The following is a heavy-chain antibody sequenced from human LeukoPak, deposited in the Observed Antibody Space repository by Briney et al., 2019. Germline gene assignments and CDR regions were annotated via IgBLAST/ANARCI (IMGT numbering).Heavy chain of an antibody. J-gene: IGHJ4*02. V-gene: IGHV3-30*04. CDR3: AREEIYGVPEGY. CDR2: ISYDGSNK. Sequence: GGSLRLSCAASGFTFSSYAMHWVRQAPGKGLEWVAVISYDGSNKYYADSVKGRFTISRDNSKNTLYLQMNSLRAEDTAVYYCAREEIYGVPEGYWGQGTLVTVSS. CDR1: GFTFSSYA. D-gene: IGHD4-17*01.